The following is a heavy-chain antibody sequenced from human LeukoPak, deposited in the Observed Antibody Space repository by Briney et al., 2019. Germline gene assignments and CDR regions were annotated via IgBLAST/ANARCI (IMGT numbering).Heavy chain of an antibody. D-gene: IGHD3-3*01. Sequence: GRSLRLSCAASGFRFDDYAMHWVRQGPGKGLEWVSGISWNSGSTGYADPVKGRFTISRDNARNSLYLQMNSLRPEDTALYYCAKGLFGVVIRGNYFDPWGQGTLVTVSS. CDR2: ISWNSGST. CDR3: AKGLFGVVIRGNYFDP. V-gene: IGHV3-9*01. J-gene: IGHJ5*02. CDR1: GFRFDDYA.